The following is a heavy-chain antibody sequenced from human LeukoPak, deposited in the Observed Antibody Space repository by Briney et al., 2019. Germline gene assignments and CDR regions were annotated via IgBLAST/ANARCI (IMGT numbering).Heavy chain of an antibody. V-gene: IGHV1-69*13. CDR1: GGTFSSYA. J-gene: IGHJ4*02. CDR2: IIPIFGTA. Sequence: SVKVSCRASGGTFSSYAISWVRQAPGQGLEWMGGIIPIFGTATYAQKFQGRVTITADESTSTAYMELSSLRSEDTAVYYCARLSGYSSGHYYSDYWGQGTLVTVSS. CDR3: ARLSGYSSGHYYSDY. D-gene: IGHD3-22*01.